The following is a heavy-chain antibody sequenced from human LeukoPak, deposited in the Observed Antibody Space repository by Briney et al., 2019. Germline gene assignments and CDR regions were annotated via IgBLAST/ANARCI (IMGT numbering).Heavy chain of an antibody. Sequence: GGSLRLSCAASGFTFSSYGMHWVRQAPGKGLEWVAVIWYDGSNKYYADSVKGRFTISRDNSKNTLYLQMNSLRAEDTAIYYCAKASSAVNGCIDYWGQGTLVTVSS. CDR1: GFTFSSYG. V-gene: IGHV3-33*06. D-gene: IGHD2-8*01. CDR3: AKASSAVNGCIDY. CDR2: IWYDGSNK. J-gene: IGHJ4*02.